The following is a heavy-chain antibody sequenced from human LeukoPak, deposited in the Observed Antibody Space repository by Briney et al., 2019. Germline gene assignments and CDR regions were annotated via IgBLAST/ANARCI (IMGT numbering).Heavy chain of an antibody. Sequence: SETLSLTCAVYGGSFSGYYWSWIRQPPGKGLEWIGEINHSGSTNYNPSLKSRVTISVDTSKNQFSLKLSSVTAADTAVYYCARGLTGTTPGLDYWGQGTLVTVSS. D-gene: IGHD1-7*01. J-gene: IGHJ4*02. CDR1: GGSFSGYY. CDR3: ARGLTGTTPGLDY. V-gene: IGHV4-34*01. CDR2: INHSGST.